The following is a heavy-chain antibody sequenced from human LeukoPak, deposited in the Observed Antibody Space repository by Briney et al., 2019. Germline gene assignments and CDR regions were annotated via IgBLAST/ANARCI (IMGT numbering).Heavy chain of an antibody. V-gene: IGHV4-59*08. D-gene: IGHD3-10*01. CDR1: GGSLRSAY. CDR2: IHHSGST. Sequence: SETLSLTCNVSGGSLRSAYWSWIRQPPGKGLEYIGYIHHSGSTDYSPFLRSRVTISVGTSKNQFSLKLSSVTAADTAVYYCARRKNGSGSYLLDALDIWGQGTMVTVSS. CDR3: ARRKNGSGSYLLDALDI. J-gene: IGHJ3*02.